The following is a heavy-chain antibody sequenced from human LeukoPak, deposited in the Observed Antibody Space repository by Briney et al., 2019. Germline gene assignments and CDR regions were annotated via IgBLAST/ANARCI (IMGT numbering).Heavy chain of an antibody. CDR2: ISYDGSNK. V-gene: IGHV3-30*18. D-gene: IGHD3-22*01. Sequence: GGSLRLSCAASGFTFSSYGMHWVRQAPGKGLEWVTVISYDGSNKYYADSVKGRFTISRDNSKNTLYLQMNSLRAEDTAVYYCAKEYYYDSSGYYDNWFDPWGQGTLVTVSS. J-gene: IGHJ5*02. CDR1: GFTFSSYG. CDR3: AKEYYYDSSGYYDNWFDP.